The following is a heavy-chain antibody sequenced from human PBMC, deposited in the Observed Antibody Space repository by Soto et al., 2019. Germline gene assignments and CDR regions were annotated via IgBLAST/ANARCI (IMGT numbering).Heavy chain of an antibody. V-gene: IGHV4-34*01. J-gene: IGHJ4*02. CDR3: ARHGGYYFDY. Sequence: KPSETLSLTCAVYGGSFSGYCWSWIRQPPGKGLEWIGEIGHSGGTVYNPSLESRVTISGDSSNNQFSLKLNSVTAADTAVYYCARHGGYYFDYWGQGAPVTVSS. D-gene: IGHD3-16*01. CDR1: GGSFSGYC. CDR2: IGHSGGT.